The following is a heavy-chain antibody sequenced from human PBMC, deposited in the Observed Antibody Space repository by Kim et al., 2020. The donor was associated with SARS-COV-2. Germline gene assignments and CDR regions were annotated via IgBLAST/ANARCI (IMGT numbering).Heavy chain of an antibody. D-gene: IGHD2-21*02. J-gene: IGHJ3*02. Sequence: ASVKVSCKVSGYTFTELSMHWVRQAPGKGLEWMGGFDPEDGETIYAQKFQGRVTMTEDTSTDTAYMELSSLRAEDTAVYYCATDIVVVTAMADALDIWGQGTRVTVPS. CDR2: FDPEDGET. CDR1: GYTFTELS. V-gene: IGHV1-24*01. CDR3: ATDIVVVTAMADALDI.